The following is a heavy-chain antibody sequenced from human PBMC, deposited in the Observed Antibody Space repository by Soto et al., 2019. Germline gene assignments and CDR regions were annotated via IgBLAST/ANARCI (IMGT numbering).Heavy chain of an antibody. V-gene: IGHV3-30*18. CDR2: ISYDGSNK. CDR1: GFTFSSYG. Sequence: QVQLMESGGGVVQPGRSLRLSCAASGFTFSSYGMHWVRQAPGKGLEWVAVISYDGSNKYYADSVKGRFTISRDNSKNTLYLQMNSLRAEDTAVYYCAKILQLGDYAYYYYGMDVWGQGTTVTVSS. J-gene: IGHJ6*02. D-gene: IGHD4-17*01. CDR3: AKILQLGDYAYYYYGMDV.